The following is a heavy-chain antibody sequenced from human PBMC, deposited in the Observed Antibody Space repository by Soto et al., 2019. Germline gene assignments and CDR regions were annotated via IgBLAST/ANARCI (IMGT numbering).Heavy chain of an antibody. Sequence: QVPLVQSGAEVKKPGASVKVSCKASGYTFTSYGISWVRQAPGQGLEWMGWISAYNGNTNYAQKLQGRVTMTTDTSTSTAYMELRSLRSDDTAVYYCARGGEIVLMVYANDWYFDLWGRGTLVTVSS. CDR1: GYTFTSYG. D-gene: IGHD2-8*01. CDR3: ARGGEIVLMVYANDWYFDL. J-gene: IGHJ2*01. CDR2: ISAYNGNT. V-gene: IGHV1-18*01.